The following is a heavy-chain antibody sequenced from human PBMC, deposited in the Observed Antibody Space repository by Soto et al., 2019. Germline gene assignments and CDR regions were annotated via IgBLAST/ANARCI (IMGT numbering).Heavy chain of an antibody. V-gene: IGHV3-33*01. D-gene: IGHD1-26*01. J-gene: IGHJ4*02. CDR1: GFTFSSYG. CDR3: ARDGWGILGVTGDDY. CDR2: IWYDGSNK. Sequence: GGLLRLSCAASGFTFSSYGMYWVRQAPGKGLEWVAVIWYDGSNKYYADSVKGRFTISRDNSKNTLYLQMNSLRAEDTAVYYCARDGWGILGVTGDDYWGQGTLVTVSS.